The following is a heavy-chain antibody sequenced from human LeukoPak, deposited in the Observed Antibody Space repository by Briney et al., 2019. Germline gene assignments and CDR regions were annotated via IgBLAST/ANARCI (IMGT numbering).Heavy chain of an antibody. CDR3: ARVSFGSTYFHYYYMDV. D-gene: IGHD1-26*01. V-gene: IGHV4-4*07. Sequence: SETLSLTCTVSGGSISSYYWSWIRQPAGKGLEWIGRIYTSGSTNYNPSLKSRVTISVDTSKNQFSLKLSSVTAADTAVYYCARVSFGSTYFHYYYMDVWGKGTTVTISS. J-gene: IGHJ6*03. CDR2: IYTSGST. CDR1: GGSISSYY.